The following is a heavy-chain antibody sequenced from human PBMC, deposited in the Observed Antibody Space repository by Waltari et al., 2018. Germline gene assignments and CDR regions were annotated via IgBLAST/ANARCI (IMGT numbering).Heavy chain of an antibody. CDR2: INSDGSST. CDR1: GFTFSTYW. V-gene: IGHV3-74*03. Sequence: EVQLVESGGGLVQPGGSLRLSCAASGFTFSTYWMYWVRQAPGKGLVWVSRINSDGSSTTYADSVKGRFTISRDNAKNTLYLQMNSLRGEDTAVYYCVGDLRGGWSGYLAGHWGQGTLVTVSS. CDR3: VGDLRGGWSGYLAGH. D-gene: IGHD3-3*01. J-gene: IGHJ4*02.